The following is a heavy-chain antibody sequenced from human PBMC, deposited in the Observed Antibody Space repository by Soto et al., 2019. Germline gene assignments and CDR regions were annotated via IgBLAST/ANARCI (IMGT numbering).Heavy chain of an antibody. Sequence: QVQLVESGGGVVQPGRSLRLSCAASGFTFSSYGMHWVRQAPGKGLEWVAVISYDGSNKYYADSVKGRFTISRDNSKNTLYLQMNSLRAEDTAVYYCAKVLITIFGVVTGGMDVWGQGTTVTVSS. V-gene: IGHV3-30*18. CDR3: AKVLITIFGVVTGGMDV. J-gene: IGHJ6*02. CDR2: ISYDGSNK. CDR1: GFTFSSYG. D-gene: IGHD3-3*01.